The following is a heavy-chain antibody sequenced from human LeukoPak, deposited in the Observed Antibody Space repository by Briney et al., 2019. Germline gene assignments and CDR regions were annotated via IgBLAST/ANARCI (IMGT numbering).Heavy chain of an antibody. CDR3: ARDRMEYSSGWYIDY. J-gene: IGHJ4*02. D-gene: IGHD6-19*01. CDR1: GGTFSSYA. CDR2: IVPIFGTA. V-gene: IGHV1-69*01. Sequence: SVKVSCKASGGTFSSYAISWVRQAPGQGLEWMGGIVPIFGTANYAQKFQGRVTITADESTSTAYMELSSLRSEDTAVYYCARDRMEYSSGWYIDYWGQGTLVTVSS.